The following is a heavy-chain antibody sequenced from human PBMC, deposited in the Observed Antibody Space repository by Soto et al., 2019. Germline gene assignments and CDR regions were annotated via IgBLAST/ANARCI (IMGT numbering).Heavy chain of an antibody. V-gene: IGHV5-51*01. CDR2: IYPGDSDT. D-gene: IGHD6-19*01. Sequence: GESLKSSGKGSGYSFTSYWIGWVRQMPGKGLEWMGIIYPGDSDTRYSPSFQGQVTISADKSISTAYLQWSSLKASDTAMYYCARPSSGWNRYVENWGQGTLVTV. CDR3: ARPSSGWNRYVEN. J-gene: IGHJ4*02. CDR1: GYSFTSYW.